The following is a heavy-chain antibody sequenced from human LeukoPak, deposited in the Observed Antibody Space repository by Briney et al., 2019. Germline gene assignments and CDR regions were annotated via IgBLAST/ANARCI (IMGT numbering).Heavy chain of an antibody. J-gene: IGHJ4*02. D-gene: IGHD1-26*01. Sequence: PGGSLRLSCAASGFTFSSYSMNWVRQAPGKGLEWVSYISGSSSTIYYADSVKGRFTVSRDNVKNSLYLQMNSLRAEDTAVYYCARDYSGSYDWGQGTLVTVSS. V-gene: IGHV3-48*01. CDR2: ISGSSSTI. CDR3: ARDYSGSYD. CDR1: GFTFSSYS.